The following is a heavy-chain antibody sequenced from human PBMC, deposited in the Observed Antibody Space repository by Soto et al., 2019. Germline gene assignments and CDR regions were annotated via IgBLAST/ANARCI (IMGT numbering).Heavy chain of an antibody. CDR2: IHHGGST. CDR1: GYSVSNNNW. Sequence: SETLSLTCDVSGYSVSNNNWWSGVRQSPGEGLEWIGEIHHGGSTNYNPSLKSRVTISVDKSKNQFFLKLSSVTAADTAIYYCTKNSAYALDYWGQGALVTVSS. D-gene: IGHD5-12*01. V-gene: IGHV4-4*02. CDR3: TKNSAYALDY. J-gene: IGHJ4*02.